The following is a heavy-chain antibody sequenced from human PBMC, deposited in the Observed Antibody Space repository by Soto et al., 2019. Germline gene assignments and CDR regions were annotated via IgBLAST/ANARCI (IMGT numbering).Heavy chain of an antibody. D-gene: IGHD6-13*01. Sequence: GGSLRLSCAASGFTVSSNYMSWVRQAPGKGLEWVSVIYSGGSTYYADSVKGRFTISRDNSKNTLYLQMNSLRAEDTAVYYCAASSYSSSWYYYYYGMDVWGKGTTVTVSS. CDR2: IYSGGST. CDR1: GFTVSSNY. J-gene: IGHJ6*04. CDR3: AASSYSSSWYYYYYGMDV. V-gene: IGHV3-66*01.